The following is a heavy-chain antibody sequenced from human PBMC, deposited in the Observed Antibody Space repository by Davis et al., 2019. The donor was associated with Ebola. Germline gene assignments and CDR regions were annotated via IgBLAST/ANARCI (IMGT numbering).Heavy chain of an antibody. J-gene: IGHJ4*02. D-gene: IGHD3-22*01. CDR3: ARNTIYDYDGSVYSSPYYFDF. Sequence: MPSETLSLTCAVSGGSISSSNWWSWLRQPPGKGLEWIGEIYHSGSTNYNPSLKSRVTISVDKAKNQFSLKLSSVTAADTAVYFCARNTIYDYDGSVYSSPYYFDFWGQGTLVTVSS. V-gene: IGHV4-4*02. CDR1: GGSISSSNW. CDR2: IYHSGST.